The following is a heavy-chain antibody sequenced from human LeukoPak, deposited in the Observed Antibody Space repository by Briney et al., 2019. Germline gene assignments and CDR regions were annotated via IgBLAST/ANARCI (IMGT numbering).Heavy chain of an antibody. D-gene: IGHD4-23*01. V-gene: IGHV1-2*02. J-gene: IGHJ4*02. CDR1: VYTFTGYY. Sequence: ASVKVSCKASVYTFTGYYMHWVRQAPGQGLEWMGWINPNSGGTNYAQKFQGRVTMTRDTSISTAYMELSRLRSDDTAVYYCARLTDYGGNSSDYWGQGTLVTVSS. CDR3: ARLTDYGGNSSDY. CDR2: INPNSGGT.